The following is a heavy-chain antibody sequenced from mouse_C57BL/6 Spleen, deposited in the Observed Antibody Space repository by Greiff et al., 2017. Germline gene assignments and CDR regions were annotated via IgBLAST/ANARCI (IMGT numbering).Heavy chain of an antibody. D-gene: IGHD1-1*01. Sequence: QVQLQQSGAELVKPGASVKISCKASGYAFSSYWMNWVKQRPGKGLEWIGQIYPGDGDTNYNGKFKGKATLTADKSSSTAYMQLSSLTSEDSAVYFCARFGYYGSNYYAMDYWGQGTSVTVSS. V-gene: IGHV1-80*01. CDR1: GYAFSSYW. J-gene: IGHJ4*01. CDR3: ARFGYYGSNYYAMDY. CDR2: IYPGDGDT.